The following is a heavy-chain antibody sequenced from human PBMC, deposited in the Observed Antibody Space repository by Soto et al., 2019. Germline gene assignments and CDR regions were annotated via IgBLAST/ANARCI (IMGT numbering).Heavy chain of an antibody. CDR2: VWYDGTDK. CDR3: ARTDCSSSDCPRDLVGAVTMDY. CDR1: GFPFSTYA. Sequence: QVYLVESGGGVVQPGRSLRLSCAASGFPFSTYAMHWVRQAPGKGLEWGAVVWYDGTDKNYADSVKGRFTISRDNAKSTLYLQMDHLRVEDTGVYHCARTDCSSSDCPRDLVGAVTMDYWGQGTPVTVSS. V-gene: IGHV3-33*01. D-gene: IGHD2-2*01. J-gene: IGHJ4*02.